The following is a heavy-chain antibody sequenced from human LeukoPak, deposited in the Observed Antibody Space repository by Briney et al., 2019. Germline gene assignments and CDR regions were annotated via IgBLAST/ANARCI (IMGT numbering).Heavy chain of an antibody. J-gene: IGHJ3*02. Sequence: GGSLRLSCAASGFTVSSNYMSWVRQAPGKGLEWVSVIYSGGSTYYADSVKGRFTISRDNSKNTLYLQMNSLRAEDTAVYYCARHQWLQFDAFDIWGQGTMVTVSS. V-gene: IGHV3-66*04. CDR3: ARHQWLQFDAFDI. CDR1: GFTVSSNY. D-gene: IGHD5-24*01. CDR2: IYSGGST.